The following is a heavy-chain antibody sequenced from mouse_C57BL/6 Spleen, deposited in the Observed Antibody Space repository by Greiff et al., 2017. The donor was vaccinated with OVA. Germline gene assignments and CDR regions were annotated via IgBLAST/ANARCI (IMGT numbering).Heavy chain of an antibody. D-gene: IGHD2-5*01. V-gene: IGHV14-4*01. CDR1: GFNIKDDY. CDR3: TTGSNSFAY. CDR2: IDPENGDT. Sequence: EVQLQQSGAELVRPGASVKLSCTASGFNIKDDYMHWVKQRPEQGLEWIGWIDPENGDTEYASKFQGNATITADTSSNTAYLQLSSLTSEDTAVYYCTTGSNSFAYWGQGTLVTVSA. J-gene: IGHJ3*01.